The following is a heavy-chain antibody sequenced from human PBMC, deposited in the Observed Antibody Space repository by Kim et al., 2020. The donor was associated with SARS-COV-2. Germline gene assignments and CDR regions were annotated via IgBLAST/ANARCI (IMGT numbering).Heavy chain of an antibody. V-gene: IGHV3-33*01. J-gene: IGHJ6*02. Sequence: GGSLRLSCAASGFTFSSYGMHWVRQAPGKGLEWVAVIWYDGSNKYYADSVKGRFTISRDNSKNTLYLQMNSLRAEDTAVYYCARVGRWLVPYYYGMDVWGQGTTVTVSS. CDR3: ARVGRWLVPYYYGMDV. CDR2: IWYDGSNK. D-gene: IGHD6-19*01. CDR1: GFTFSSYG.